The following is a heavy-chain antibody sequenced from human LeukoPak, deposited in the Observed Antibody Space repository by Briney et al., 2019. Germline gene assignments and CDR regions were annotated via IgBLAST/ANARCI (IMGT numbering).Heavy chain of an antibody. CDR1: GFTFSSYA. Sequence: GGSLRLSCAASGFTFSSYAMNWVRQAPGKGLEWVSAISGSGGSTYHADSVKGRFTISRDNSKNTLYLQMNSLRAEDTAVYYCAKGFYHVGATTVYDYWGQGTLVTVSS. J-gene: IGHJ4*02. CDR2: ISGSGGST. CDR3: AKGFYHVGATTVYDY. V-gene: IGHV3-23*01. D-gene: IGHD1-26*01.